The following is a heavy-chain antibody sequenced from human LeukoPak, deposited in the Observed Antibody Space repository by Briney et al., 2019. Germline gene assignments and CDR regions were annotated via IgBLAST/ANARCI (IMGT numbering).Heavy chain of an antibody. D-gene: IGHD2-21*02. CDR2: ISYDGSNK. V-gene: IGHV3-30-3*01. CDR3: ARVVPPPVTFDY. J-gene: IGHJ4*02. CDR1: GFTFSSYA. Sequence: GGSLRLSCAASGFTFSSYAMHWVRQAPGKGLEWVAVISYDGSNKYYADSVKGRFTISRDNSKNTLYLQMNSLRAEDTAVYYCARVVPPPVTFDYWGQGTLVTVSS.